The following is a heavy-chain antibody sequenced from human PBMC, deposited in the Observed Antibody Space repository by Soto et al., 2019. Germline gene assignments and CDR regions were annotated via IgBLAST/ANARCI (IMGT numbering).Heavy chain of an antibody. V-gene: IGHV1-69*02. J-gene: IGHJ4*02. CDR3: ASRSTVVVAATEAFDY. D-gene: IGHD2-15*01. CDR2: IIPILGIA. Sequence: QVQLVQSGAEVKKPGSSVKVSCKASGGTFSTYTISWVRQAPGQGLEWMGRIIPILGIANYAQKFQGRVTITADKSTSTAYMELSSLRSEDTDVYYCASRSTVVVAATEAFDYWGQGTLVTVSS. CDR1: GGTFSTYT.